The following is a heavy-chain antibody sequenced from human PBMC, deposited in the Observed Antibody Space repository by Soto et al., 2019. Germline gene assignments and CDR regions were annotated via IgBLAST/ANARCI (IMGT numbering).Heavy chain of an antibody. CDR2: INVSGGGT. V-gene: IGHV3-23*01. CDR1: GFPFSTYA. J-gene: IGHJ3*02. CDR3: AKDAGYDISAPDDFDI. D-gene: IGHD3-3*01. Sequence: VGSLSLSCVDSGFPFSTYAMAWARQAPGKGLEWVSFINVSGGGTYYADSVKGRFTISRDNSKNTVYLQMNSLRAEDTAVYYCAKDAGYDISAPDDFDIWGQGTMVTV.